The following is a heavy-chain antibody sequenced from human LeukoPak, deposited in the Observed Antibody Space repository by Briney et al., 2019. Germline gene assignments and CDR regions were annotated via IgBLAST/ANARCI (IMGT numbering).Heavy chain of an antibody. D-gene: IGHD4-17*01. CDR2: ISYDGSKK. CDR3: ARSVSGYGDFDY. Sequence: GGSLRLSCAASGFTFSSYAMHWVRQAPGKGLEWVAVISYDGSKKYYADSVKGRFTISRDNSKNTLYPQMNSLRAEDTAVYYCARSVSGYGDFDYWGQGTLVTVSS. CDR1: GFTFSSYA. V-gene: IGHV3-30*04. J-gene: IGHJ4*02.